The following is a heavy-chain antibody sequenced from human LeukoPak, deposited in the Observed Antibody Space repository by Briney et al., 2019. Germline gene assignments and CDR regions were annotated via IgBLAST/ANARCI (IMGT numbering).Heavy chain of an antibody. D-gene: IGHD3-10*01. CDR1: GYSISSGYY. CDR3: ARDHYYGSGSYADY. CDR2: SGST. J-gene: IGHJ4*02. Sequence: SETLSLTCTVSGYSISSGYYWGWIRQPPGKGLEWIGSGSTYYNPSLKSRVTISVDTSKNQFSLKLSSVTAADTAVYYCARDHYYGSGSYADYWGQGTLVTVSS. V-gene: IGHV4-38-2*02.